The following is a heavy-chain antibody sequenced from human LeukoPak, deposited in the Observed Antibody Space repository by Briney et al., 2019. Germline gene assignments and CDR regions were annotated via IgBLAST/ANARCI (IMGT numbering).Heavy chain of an antibody. CDR3: GYDSSGSAIDY. J-gene: IGHJ4*02. D-gene: IGHD3-22*01. CDR2: ISAYNGNA. CDR1: GYTFTSYG. Sequence: GASVKVSCKASGYTFTSYGISWVRQAPGQGLEWMGWISAYNGNANDAQKLQGRVTMTTDTSTSTAYMELRSLRSDDTAVYYCGYDSSGSAIDYWGQGTLVTVSS. V-gene: IGHV1-18*01.